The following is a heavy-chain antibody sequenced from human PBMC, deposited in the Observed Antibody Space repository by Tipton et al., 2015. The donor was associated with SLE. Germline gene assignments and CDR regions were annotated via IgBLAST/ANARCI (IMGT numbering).Heavy chain of an antibody. CDR2: ISSSGSTI. D-gene: IGHD1-26*01. J-gene: IGHJ3*02. Sequence: GSLRLSCAASGFTFSSYEMNWVRQAPGKGLEWVSYISSSGSTIYYADSVKGRFTISRDNAKNSLYLQMNSLRAEDTAVYYCARGIVGRDFDIWGQGTMVTVSS. V-gene: IGHV3-48*03. CDR1: GFTFSSYE. CDR3: ARGIVGRDFDI.